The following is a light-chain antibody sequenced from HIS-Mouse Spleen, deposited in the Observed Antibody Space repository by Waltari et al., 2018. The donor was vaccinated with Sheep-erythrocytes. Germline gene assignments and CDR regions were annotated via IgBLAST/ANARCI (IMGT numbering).Light chain of an antibody. CDR3: CSYAGSYNHV. J-gene: IGLJ1*01. CDR1: SSDVGGYNY. CDR2: DVS. V-gene: IGLV2-11*01. Sequence: QSALTQPRSVSGSPGQSVTISCTGTSSDVGGYNYVSWYQQHPGKAPKLMIYDVSKGPYRVPDRCSGTKSGNTASLTISGLQAEDEADYYCCSYAGSYNHVFATGTKVTVL.